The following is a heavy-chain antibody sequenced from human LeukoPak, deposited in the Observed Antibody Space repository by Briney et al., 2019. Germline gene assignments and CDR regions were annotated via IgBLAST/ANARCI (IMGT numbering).Heavy chain of an antibody. D-gene: IGHD1-26*01. V-gene: IGHV5-51*01. CDR1: GYSFTSYW. J-gene: IGHJ4*02. CDR3: ARPRGSRKLGPPVFDY. CDR2: IYPGDSDT. Sequence: KPGESLKISCKGSGYSFTSYWIGWVRQMPGKGLEWMGIIYPGDSDTRYSPSFQGQVTISADKSISTAYLQWSSLKASDTAMYYCARPRGSRKLGPPVFDYWGQGTLVTVSS.